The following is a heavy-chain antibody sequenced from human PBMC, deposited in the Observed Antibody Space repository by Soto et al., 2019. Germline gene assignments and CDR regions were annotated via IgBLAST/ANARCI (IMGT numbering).Heavy chain of an antibody. CDR1: GFSLSTSGVG. Sequence: QITLRESGPTLVKPTQTLTLTCTFSGFSLSTSGVGVGWIRQPPGKALEWLALIFWDDDKQFNPSLRSRLTINKDPSKNQVVLTMTYMDPVDTATYYCAHSNFYFDYWGQGTLVTVSS. J-gene: IGHJ4*02. V-gene: IGHV2-5*02. CDR3: AHSNFYFDY. CDR2: IFWDDDK.